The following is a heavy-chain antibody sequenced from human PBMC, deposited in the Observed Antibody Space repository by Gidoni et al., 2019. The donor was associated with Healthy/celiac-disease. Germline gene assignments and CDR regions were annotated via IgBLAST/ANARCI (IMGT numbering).Heavy chain of an antibody. CDR1: GGSFSGYY. D-gene: IGHD3-3*01. Sequence: QVQLQQWGAGLLKPSETLSLTCAVYGGSFSGYYWSWIRQPPGKGLEWIGEINHSGSTNYNPSLKSRVTISVDTSKNQFSLKLSSVTAADTAVYYCARGQILRFLEWLYPPYFDYWGQGTLVTVSS. V-gene: IGHV4-34*01. CDR3: ARGQILRFLEWLYPPYFDY. J-gene: IGHJ4*02. CDR2: INHSGST.